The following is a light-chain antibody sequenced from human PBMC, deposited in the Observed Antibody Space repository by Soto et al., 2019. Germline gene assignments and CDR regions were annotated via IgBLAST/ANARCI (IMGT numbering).Light chain of an antibody. CDR2: GAS. V-gene: IGKV3-20*01. Sequence: DIVLTQSPGTLSLSPGERATLSCRASQSVSSNYLAWYQQKPGQAPRLLIYGASRRATGIPDRFSGSGSGTYFTLSINRLEPADFAVYYCQQYGTSVTFGPGTKVDIK. CDR1: QSVSSNY. CDR3: QQYGTSVT. J-gene: IGKJ3*01.